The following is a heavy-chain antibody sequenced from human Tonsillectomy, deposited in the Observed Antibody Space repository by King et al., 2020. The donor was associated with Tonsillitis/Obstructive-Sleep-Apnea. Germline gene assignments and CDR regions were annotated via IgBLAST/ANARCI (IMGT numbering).Heavy chain of an antibody. V-gene: IGHV1-69*01. CDR3: AREGGSRPTDLYDSRCYYYGEMGVLYY. CDR1: GGTFSSYA. Sequence: VQLVQSGAEVKKPGSSVKVSCKASGGTFSSYAISWVRQAPGQGLEWMGGIIPIFGTANYAQKFQGRVTITADESTSTAYMELSSLRSEDTAVYYCAREGGSRPTDLYDSRCYYYGEMGVLYYWGQGTLGTVS. J-gene: IGHJ4*02. D-gene: IGHD3-22*01. CDR2: IIPIFGTA.